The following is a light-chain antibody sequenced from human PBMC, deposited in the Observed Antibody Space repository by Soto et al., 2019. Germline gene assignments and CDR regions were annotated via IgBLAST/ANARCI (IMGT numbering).Light chain of an antibody. V-gene: IGKV3-15*01. CDR3: QQYINWPPWT. Sequence: EIVMTQSPATLSLSPGERATLSCRASQSVSSNLAWYQQKPGQAPRLLIYGASTRATGIPARFSGSGSGTEFTLTISSLQSEDFAVYYCQQYINWPPWTFGQGTKLEIK. J-gene: IGKJ1*01. CDR2: GAS. CDR1: QSVSSN.